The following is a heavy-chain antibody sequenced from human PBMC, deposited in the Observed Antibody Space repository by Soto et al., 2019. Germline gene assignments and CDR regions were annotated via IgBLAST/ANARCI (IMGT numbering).Heavy chain of an antibody. CDR2: INKHGNST. D-gene: IGHD3-16*01. V-gene: IGHV3-74*01. CDR1: GVTFDKYI. CDR3: AFGNLSYYFDF. J-gene: IGHJ4*02. Sequence: GGSLRLSCAASGVTFDKYIMHWLRQVPGKGLVWVARINKHGNSTTYADFAKGRFSISRDNSKNTLYLQMNSLRAEDTAVYHCAFGNLSYYFDFWGQGTPVTVSS.